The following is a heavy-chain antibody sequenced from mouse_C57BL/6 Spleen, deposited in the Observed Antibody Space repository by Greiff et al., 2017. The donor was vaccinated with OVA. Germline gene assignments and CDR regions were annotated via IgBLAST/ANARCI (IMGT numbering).Heavy chain of an antibody. Sequence: QVQLKQPGAELVRPGSSVKLSCKASGYTFTSYWMDWVKQRPGQGLEWIGNIYPSDSETNYNQKFKDKATLTVDKSSSTAYMQLSSLTSEDSAVLYCAGSGDLYDGSSFAWFAYWGQGTLVTVSA. CDR2: IYPSDSET. D-gene: IGHD1-1*01. CDR3: AGSGDLYDGSSFAWFAY. J-gene: IGHJ3*01. V-gene: IGHV1-61*01. CDR1: GYTFTSYW.